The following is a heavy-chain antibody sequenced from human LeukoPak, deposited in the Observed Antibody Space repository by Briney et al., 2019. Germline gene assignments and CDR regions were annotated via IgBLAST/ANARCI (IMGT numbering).Heavy chain of an antibody. CDR2: ISSSGSTI. V-gene: IGHV3-11*04. CDR1: GFTFSDYY. Sequence: PGGSLRLSCAASGFTFSDYYMSWIRQAPGKGLEWVSYISSSGSTIYYADSVKGRFTISRDNAKNSLYLQMNSLRAEDTAVYYCAREWGEYCGGDCPILEYFQHWGQGTLVTVSS. D-gene: IGHD2-21*02. J-gene: IGHJ1*01. CDR3: AREWGEYCGGDCPILEYFQH.